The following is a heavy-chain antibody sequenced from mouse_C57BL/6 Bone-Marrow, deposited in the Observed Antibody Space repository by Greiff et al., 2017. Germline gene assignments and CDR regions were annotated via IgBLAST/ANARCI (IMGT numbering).Heavy chain of an antibody. CDR2: ISSGGSYT. D-gene: IGHD3-2*02. V-gene: IGHV5-6*01. Sequence: EVKLMESGGDLVKPGGSLKLSCAASGFTFSSYGMSWVRQTPDKRLEWVATISSGGSYTYYPDSVKGRFTISRDNAKNTLYLQMSSLKSEDTAMYYCARREAQATFFDYWGQGTTLTVSS. CDR3: ARREAQATFFDY. CDR1: GFTFSSYG. J-gene: IGHJ2*01.